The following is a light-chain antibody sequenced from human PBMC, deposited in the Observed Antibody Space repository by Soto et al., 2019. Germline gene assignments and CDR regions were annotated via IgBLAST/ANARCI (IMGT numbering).Light chain of an antibody. CDR1: QSISSD. J-gene: IGKJ1*01. Sequence: EIVMTQSPATLSVSPGERATLSCRASQSISSDLAWYQQKPGQAPRLLIYGASTRATGIPARFSGSGSGTEFTLTISSLQSEDFAVYYCQQYNIWPWPFGQGTKVEIK. CDR3: QQYNIWPWP. V-gene: IGKV3-15*01. CDR2: GAS.